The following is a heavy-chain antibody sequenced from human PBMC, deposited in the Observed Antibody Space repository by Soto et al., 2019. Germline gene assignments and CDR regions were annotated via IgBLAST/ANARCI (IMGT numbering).Heavy chain of an antibody. D-gene: IGHD3-22*01. V-gene: IGHV3-74*01. CDR3: ARGGSSGLAY. Sequence: EVQLVESGGGLVQPGGSLRLSCAASGFTLNNYWMHWVRQAPGKGLVWVSHINSDESITNYANSVKGRFTISRDIAKNSVFLQLTSLRAEDTGIYYCARGGSSGLAYWGQGTLVTVSS. J-gene: IGHJ4*02. CDR1: GFTLNNYW. CDR2: INSDESIT.